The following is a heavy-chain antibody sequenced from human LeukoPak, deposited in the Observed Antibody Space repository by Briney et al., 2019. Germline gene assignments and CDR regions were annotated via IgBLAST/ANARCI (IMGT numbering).Heavy chain of an antibody. D-gene: IGHD1-1*01. CDR3: ARDNFASYFDY. V-gene: IGHV3-53*01. CDR2: IYTGGIT. Sequence: GSLRLSCAASGFTVTSTYMSWVRQAPGKGLEWVSVIYTGGITYYADSVKGRFTFSRDYSKNTLYLQMNSLKAEDSAVYYCARDNFASYFDYWGQGTLVTVS. J-gene: IGHJ4*02. CDR1: GFTVTSTY.